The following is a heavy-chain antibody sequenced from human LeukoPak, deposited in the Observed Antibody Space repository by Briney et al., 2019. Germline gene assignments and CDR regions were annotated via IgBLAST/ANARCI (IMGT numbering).Heavy chain of an antibody. CDR3: AREETSGSSSAFDI. D-gene: IGHD1-26*01. CDR1: GYTFTDHY. V-gene: IGHV1-2*02. Sequence: ASVKVSCKASGYTFTDHYVHWVRQAPGQGLEWMGWINPNSCGTNSAQKFQGRVTMTRDTSISTAYMELSRLRSDDTAVYYCAREETSGSSSAFDIWGQGTMVTVSS. CDR2: INPNSCGT. J-gene: IGHJ3*02.